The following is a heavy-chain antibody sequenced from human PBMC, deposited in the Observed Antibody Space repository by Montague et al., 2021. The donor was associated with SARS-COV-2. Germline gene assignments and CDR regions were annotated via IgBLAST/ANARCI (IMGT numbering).Heavy chain of an antibody. J-gene: IGHJ6*03. CDR3: AKGGLVEWYYMDV. V-gene: IGHV3-30*18. CDR1: GFTFSSYG. Sequence: SLRLSCAASGFTFSSYGMHWVRQAPGKGLEWVAVISYDGSNKYYADSVKGRFTISRDNSKNTLHLQMNSLRAEDTAVYYCAKGGLVEWYYMDVWGKGTTVTVSS. D-gene: IGHD3-3*01. CDR2: ISYDGSNK.